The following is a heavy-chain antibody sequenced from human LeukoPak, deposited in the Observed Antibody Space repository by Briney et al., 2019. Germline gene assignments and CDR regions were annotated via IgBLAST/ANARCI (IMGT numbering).Heavy chain of an antibody. J-gene: IGHJ5*02. V-gene: IGHV4-59*02. D-gene: IGHD4-11*01. CDR3: ASLQKPGWFDP. CDR2: IYYTST. CDR1: GGSVTDYY. Sequence: PSETLSLTCTVSGGSVTDYYWSWIRQSPGKGLEWIGYIYYTSTSYNPSLKSRVTISADTSKNQFSLKLISVTAADTAVYYCASLQKPGWFDPWGQGTLVTVSS.